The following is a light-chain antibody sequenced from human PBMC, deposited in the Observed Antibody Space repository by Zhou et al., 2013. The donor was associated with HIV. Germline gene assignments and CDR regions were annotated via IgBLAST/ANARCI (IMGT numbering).Light chain of an antibody. J-gene: IGKJ1*01. Sequence: DIQMTQSPSSVSASVGDRVTITCRASQDISTYLAWYQQKPGQVPSLLVYAASTLQSGVPSRFSGSGSGTHFTLTISSLQPEDVATYYCLKYNTAPKMFGQGTKVEIK. CDR2: AAS. CDR1: QDISTY. CDR3: LKYNTAPKM. V-gene: IGKV1-27*01.